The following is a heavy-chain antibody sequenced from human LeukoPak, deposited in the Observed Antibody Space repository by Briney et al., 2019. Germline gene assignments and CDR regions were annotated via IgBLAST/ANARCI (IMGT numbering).Heavy chain of an antibody. J-gene: IGHJ4*02. Sequence: ASVKVSCKASGGTFSSYAISWVRQAPGQGLKWMGWISANSGVTKYAQTFQGRVTTTRDTASSTFYMELSRLTYDDTAVYFCASGGSMSFDFWGRGTLVSVSS. CDR2: ISANSGVT. CDR3: ASGGSMSFDF. CDR1: GGTFSSYA. D-gene: IGHD3-3*01. V-gene: IGHV1-2*02.